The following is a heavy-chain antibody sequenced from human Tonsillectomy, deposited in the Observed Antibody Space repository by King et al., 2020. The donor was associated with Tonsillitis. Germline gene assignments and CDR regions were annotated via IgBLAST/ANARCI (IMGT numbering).Heavy chain of an antibody. D-gene: IGHD6-19*01. CDR2: IYSGGSST. Sequence: VQLVESGGGLVQPGGSLRLSCAASGFTFSSYAMSWVRQAPGKGLEWVSVIYSGGSSTYYADSVKGRFTISRDNSKKTLYLQMNSLRAEDTAEYYCATPRGFPGYSSGWYIAYYSYGMEVCGQGTTVTVSS. V-gene: IGHV3-23*03. CDR3: ATPRGFPGYSSGWYIAYYSYGMEV. CDR1: GFTFSSYA. J-gene: IGHJ6*02.